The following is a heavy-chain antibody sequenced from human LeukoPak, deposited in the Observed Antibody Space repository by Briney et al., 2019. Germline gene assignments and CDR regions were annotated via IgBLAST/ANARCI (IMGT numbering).Heavy chain of an antibody. CDR2: IIPILGIA. Sequence: ASVKVSCKASGGTFSSYAISWVRQAPGQGLERMGGIIPILGIANYAQKFQGRVTITADKSTSTAYMELSSLRSEDTAVYYCARGGGYSYGTWYDYWGQGTLVTVSS. V-gene: IGHV1-69*04. CDR3: ARGGGYSYGTWYDY. D-gene: IGHD5-18*01. CDR1: GGTFSSYA. J-gene: IGHJ4*02.